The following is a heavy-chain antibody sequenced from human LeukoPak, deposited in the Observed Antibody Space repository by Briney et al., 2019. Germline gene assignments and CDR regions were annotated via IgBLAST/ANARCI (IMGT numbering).Heavy chain of an antibody. CDR1: GFTFGSYA. D-gene: IGHD3-3*01. Sequence: GGSLRLSCAASGFTFGSYAMSWVRQAPGKGLEWVSAISGSGGSTYYADSVKGRFTISRDNSKNTLYLQMNSLRAEDTAVYYCAKPIGVVIGLWYYGMDVWGQGTTVTVSS. J-gene: IGHJ6*02. CDR3: AKPIGVVIGLWYYGMDV. V-gene: IGHV3-23*01. CDR2: ISGSGGST.